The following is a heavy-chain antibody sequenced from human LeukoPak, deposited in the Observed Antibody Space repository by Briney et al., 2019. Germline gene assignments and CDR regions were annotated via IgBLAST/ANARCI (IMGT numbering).Heavy chain of an antibody. CDR1: GFSISSAYH. Sequence: SETLSLTCSVSGFSISSAYHWGWVRQPPGGRLEWIGSISHTGVTYYNPSFKSRLTISLDTSKDQFSLQLTPVTAADTAMYYCARDDTGFEYWGQGIVVTVSS. CDR3: ARDDTGFEY. V-gene: IGHV4-38-2*02. CDR2: ISHTGVT. D-gene: IGHD1-1*01. J-gene: IGHJ4*02.